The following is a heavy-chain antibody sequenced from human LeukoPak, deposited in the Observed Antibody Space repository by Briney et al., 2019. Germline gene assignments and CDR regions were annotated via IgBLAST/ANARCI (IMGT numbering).Heavy chain of an antibody. CDR1: GGSISSYY. V-gene: IGHV4-59*08. Sequence: KPSETLSLTCTVSGGSISSYYWSWLRQPPGKGREWIGYIYYSGSTNYNPSLKSRVPISVDTSKSQFSLKLCSVTAADTAVYYCASSRPHSQWLVNHWGQGTLVTVSS. J-gene: IGHJ5*02. D-gene: IGHD6-19*01. CDR3: ASSRPHSQWLVNH. CDR2: IYYSGST.